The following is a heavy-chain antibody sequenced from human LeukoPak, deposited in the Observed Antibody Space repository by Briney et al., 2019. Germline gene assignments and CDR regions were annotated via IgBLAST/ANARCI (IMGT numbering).Heavy chain of an antibody. D-gene: IGHD3-16*01. CDR3: ARHFTGGYFDY. J-gene: IGHJ4*02. CDR2: IYYSGST. V-gene: IGHV4-39*07. Sequence: PSETLSLTCTVSGGSISSSSYYWGWIRQPPGKGLEWIGSIYYSGSTYYNPSLKSRVTISVDTSKNQFSLKLSSVTAADTVVYYCARHFTGGYFDYWGQGTLVTVSS. CDR1: GGSISSSSYY.